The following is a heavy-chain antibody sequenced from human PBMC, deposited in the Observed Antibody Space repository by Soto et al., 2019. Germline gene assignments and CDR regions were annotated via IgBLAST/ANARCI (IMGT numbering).Heavy chain of an antibody. Sequence: SETLSLTCTVSGGSISSYYWSWIRQPPGKGLEWIGYIYYSGSTNYNPSLKSRVTISVDTSKNQFSLKLSSVTAADTAVYYCARAAYCGGDCQEGFDPWGKGTRVTVSS. J-gene: IGHJ5*02. V-gene: IGHV4-59*01. CDR3: ARAAYCGGDCQEGFDP. CDR2: IYYSGST. CDR1: GGSISSYY. D-gene: IGHD2-21*02.